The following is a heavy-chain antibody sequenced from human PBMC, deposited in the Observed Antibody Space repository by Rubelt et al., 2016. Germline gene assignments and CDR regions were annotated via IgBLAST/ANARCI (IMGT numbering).Heavy chain of an antibody. V-gene: IGHV1-18*01. CDR1: GYMFTMYG. J-gene: IGHJ4*02. Sequence: QVQLVQSGADVKKPGASVKVSCKPSGYMFTMYGISWVRQAPGQGLEWMGWIDPYTGKVDYEQNLPGGVTVTPDTYTTTAYLGLRNLRSDDTAVYYCAGLRAAGLQMIDHWGQGTLVTVSA. CDR3: AGLRAAGLQMIDH. D-gene: IGHD6-13*01. CDR2: IDPYTGKV.